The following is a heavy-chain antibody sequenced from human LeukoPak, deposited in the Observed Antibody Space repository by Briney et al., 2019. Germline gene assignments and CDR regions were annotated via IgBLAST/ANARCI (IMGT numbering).Heavy chain of an antibody. CDR2: IVVGSGNT. J-gene: IGHJ4*02. Sequence: SVKVSCKASGFTFTRSAMQWVRQARGQRLEWIGWIVVGSGNTNYAQKFQERVTISRDMSTRTAYMELSSLRSEDTAVYYCAALVDYYDSSGYYVDYWGQGTLVTVSS. CDR3: AALVDYYDSSGYYVDY. CDR1: GFTFTRSA. D-gene: IGHD3-22*01. V-gene: IGHV1-58*02.